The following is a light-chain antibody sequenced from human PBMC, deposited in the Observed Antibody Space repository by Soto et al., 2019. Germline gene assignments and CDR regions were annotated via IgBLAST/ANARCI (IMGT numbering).Light chain of an antibody. CDR1: ESVSSTD. CDR3: QQYGSSRT. J-gene: IGKJ1*01. Sequence: EIVLTQSPGTLSLSPGERATLSCRASESVSSTDLAWYQQKPGQAPRLLIYGASSRATGVPDRFSGSGSGTVFTLTISRLGPEDFALYYCQQYGSSRTFGQGTKVEVK. CDR2: GAS. V-gene: IGKV3-20*01.